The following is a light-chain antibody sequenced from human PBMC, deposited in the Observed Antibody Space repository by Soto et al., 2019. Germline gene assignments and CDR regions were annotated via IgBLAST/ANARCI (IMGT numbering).Light chain of an antibody. Sequence: EIVMKQSPASLSVSPGGRAPLSCRASRNIHRKIAWYQQKPGQAPRLLISGASTRATSIPARFSGSGSGTKFTLTISSLQSEDFAVYYCQQYYDYPPLIFGGGTKVEIK. CDR1: RNIHRK. J-gene: IGKJ4*01. CDR3: QQYYDYPPLI. V-gene: IGKV3-15*01. CDR2: GAS.